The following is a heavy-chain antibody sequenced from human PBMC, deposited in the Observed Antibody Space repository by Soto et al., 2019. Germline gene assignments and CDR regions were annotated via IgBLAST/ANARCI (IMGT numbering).Heavy chain of an antibody. Sequence: QITLKESGPTLVKPTQTLTLTCTFSGFSLSTSGVGVGWIRQPPGKALEWLALIYWDDDKRYSPSLKSRLTITKDTSKNQVVLTMTNMDPVDTATYYCAHRLVVGASPIYFDYWGQGTLVTVSS. CDR2: IYWDDDK. J-gene: IGHJ4*02. D-gene: IGHD1-26*01. CDR3: AHRLVVGASPIYFDY. CDR1: GFSLSTSGVG. V-gene: IGHV2-5*02.